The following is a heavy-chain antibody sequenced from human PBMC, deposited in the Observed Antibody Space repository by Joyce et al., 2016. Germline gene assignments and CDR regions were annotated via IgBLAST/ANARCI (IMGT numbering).Heavy chain of an antibody. J-gene: IGHJ6*02. D-gene: IGHD2-15*01. CDR3: ARGGVRYCRDGRGFLVTNGLDV. Sequence: QVQLVQSGTEVKKPGASVTVSCKASGYAFNNYAMHWVRQAPGQSFEWMGWINADSNQTKDSVKLQDRLTITRDTAASTCYMELSSLTSEDTAVYFCARGGVRYCRDGRGFLVTNGLDVWGQGTTVTVSS. CDR1: GYAFNNYA. V-gene: IGHV1-3*01. CDR2: INADSNQT.